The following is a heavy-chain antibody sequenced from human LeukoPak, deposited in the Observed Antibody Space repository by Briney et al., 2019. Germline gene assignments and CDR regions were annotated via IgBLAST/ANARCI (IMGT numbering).Heavy chain of an antibody. CDR3: ARDAVRGVPRWYFDY. CDR2: INWNGGSA. CDR1: GFTFSSYG. V-gene: IGHV3-20*04. J-gene: IGHJ4*02. Sequence: PGGSLRLSCVASGFTFSSYGMSWVRQAPGKGLEWVSGINWNGGSAGYADSVKGRFTISRDNAKNSLYLQMNSLRAEDTALYYCARDAVRGVPRWYFDYWGQGTLVTVSS. D-gene: IGHD3-10*01.